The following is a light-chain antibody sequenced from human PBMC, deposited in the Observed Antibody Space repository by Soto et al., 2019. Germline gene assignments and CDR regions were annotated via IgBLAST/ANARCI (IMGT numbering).Light chain of an antibody. CDR3: AAYTGNWNGPV. J-gene: IGLJ2*01. CDR2: RSV. V-gene: IGLV1-47*01. Sequence: QSALTQPPSVSGTPGQRVSISCSGDSSTFANNYVHWYQQVPGAAPKLLIYRSVQRPSGVPERFSGSKSGTSASLTISGLRPEDEAQYYCAAYTGNWNGPVFGGGTKLTVL. CDR1: SSTFANNY.